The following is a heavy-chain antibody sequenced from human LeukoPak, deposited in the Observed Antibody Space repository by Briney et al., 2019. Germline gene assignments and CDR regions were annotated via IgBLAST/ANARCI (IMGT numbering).Heavy chain of an antibody. CDR3: ARVHGSGSYFSAGY. Sequence: GGSLRLSCAASGFTFSSYWMHWVRQAPGKGLVWVSRINSDGSSTSYADSVKGRSTISRDNAKNTLYLQMNSLRAEDTAVYYCARVHGSGSYFSAGYWGQGTLVTVSS. V-gene: IGHV3-74*01. CDR1: GFTFSSYW. CDR2: INSDGSST. D-gene: IGHD3-10*01. J-gene: IGHJ4*02.